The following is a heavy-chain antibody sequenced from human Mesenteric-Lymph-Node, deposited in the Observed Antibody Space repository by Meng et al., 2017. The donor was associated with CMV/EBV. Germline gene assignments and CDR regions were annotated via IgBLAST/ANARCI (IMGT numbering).Heavy chain of an antibody. CDR2: IYSGGST. CDR3: ASSSPLHMDV. Sequence: GESLKISCAASGFTVSSNYMSWVRQAPGKGLEWVSVIYSGGSTYYADSVKGRFTISRDNSKNTLYLQMNSLRAEDTAVYYCASSSPLHMDVWGQGTTVTVSS. D-gene: IGHD6-13*01. J-gene: IGHJ6*02. V-gene: IGHV3-66*02. CDR1: GFTVSSNY.